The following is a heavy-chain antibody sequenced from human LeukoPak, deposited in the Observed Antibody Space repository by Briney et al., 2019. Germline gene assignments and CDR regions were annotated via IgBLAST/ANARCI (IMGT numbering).Heavy chain of an antibody. D-gene: IGHD4-17*01. CDR3: AKDLGSYGDYPRDAFDI. V-gene: IGHV3-23*01. CDR2: ISGSGGST. Sequence: GGSLRLSCAASGFTFSSYAMSWVRQAPGKGLEWVSAISGSGGSTYYADSVKGRFTIPRDNSKNTLYLQMNSLRAEDTAVYYCAKDLGSYGDYPRDAFDIWGQGTMVTVSS. J-gene: IGHJ3*02. CDR1: GFTFSSYA.